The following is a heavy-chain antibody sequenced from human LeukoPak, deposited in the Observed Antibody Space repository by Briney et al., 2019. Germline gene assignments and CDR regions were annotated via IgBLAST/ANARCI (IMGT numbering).Heavy chain of an antibody. Sequence: PGGSLRLSCAASGFTFSSYSMNWVRQAPGKGLEWVSSISSSSSYIYYADSVKGRFTISRDNAKNSLYLQMNGLRAEDTAVYYCARGPGGSSSWYSDYWGQGTLVTVSS. CDR1: GFTFSSYS. CDR3: ARGPGGSSSWYSDY. V-gene: IGHV3-21*01. CDR2: ISSSSSYI. D-gene: IGHD6-13*01. J-gene: IGHJ4*02.